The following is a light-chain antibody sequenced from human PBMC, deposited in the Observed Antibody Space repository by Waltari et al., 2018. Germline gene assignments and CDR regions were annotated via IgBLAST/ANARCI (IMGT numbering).Light chain of an antibody. CDR3: SSNTDNNTLV. CDR1: SSDVGGYTS. V-gene: IGLV2-14*03. CDR2: DVT. J-gene: IGLJ2*01. Sequence: QSALTQPASVSGSPGQSTTISCPGTSSDVGGYTSVSWYQQYPGKAPQLIIYDVTFRPSGVSNRFSGSKSANTASLTISGLQAEDEAEYYCSSNTDNNTLVFGGGTKVTVL.